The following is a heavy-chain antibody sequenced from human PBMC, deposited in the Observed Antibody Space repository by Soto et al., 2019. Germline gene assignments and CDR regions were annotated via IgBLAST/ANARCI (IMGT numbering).Heavy chain of an antibody. J-gene: IGHJ4*02. CDR2: IIPILGIA. Sequence: QVQLVQSGAEVKKPGSSVKVSCKASGGTFSSYTISWVRQAPGQGLEWMGRIIPILGIANYAQKFQGRVTITADKPTSTAYMELSSLRSEDPAVYYCALRTYAKGGYYWGQGTLVTVSS. V-gene: IGHV1-69*02. D-gene: IGHD3-16*01. CDR3: ALRTYAKGGYY. CDR1: GGTFSSYT.